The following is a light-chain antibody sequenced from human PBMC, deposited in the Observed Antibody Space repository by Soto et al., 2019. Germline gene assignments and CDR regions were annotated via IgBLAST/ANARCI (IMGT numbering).Light chain of an antibody. CDR1: YSDVGTYNR. CDR2: DVN. V-gene: IGLV2-11*01. CDR3: CSYVGTYTYV. Sequence: QSVLTQPASVFGSPGQSITISCTGTYSDVGTYNRVSWYQQSPGKAPKLMIYDVNKRPSGVPDRFSGSKSGNTASLTISGLQADDEADYYCCSYVGTYTYVFGTGTKVTVL. J-gene: IGLJ1*01.